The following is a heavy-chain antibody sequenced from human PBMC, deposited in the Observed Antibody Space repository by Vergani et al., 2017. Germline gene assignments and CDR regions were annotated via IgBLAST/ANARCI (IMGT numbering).Heavy chain of an antibody. D-gene: IGHD4-11*01. Sequence: QVQLVQSGAEVKKPGSSVKVSCKASGGTFSSYAISWVRQAPGQGLEWMGRIIPILGIANYAQKFQGRVTITADKSTSTSYMELSSLRSEETAVYYCARLGTGTPCYYCGMDVWGQGTTVTVSS. CDR2: IIPILGIA. V-gene: IGHV1-69*04. CDR1: GGTFSSYA. CDR3: ARLGTGTPCYYCGMDV. J-gene: IGHJ6*02.